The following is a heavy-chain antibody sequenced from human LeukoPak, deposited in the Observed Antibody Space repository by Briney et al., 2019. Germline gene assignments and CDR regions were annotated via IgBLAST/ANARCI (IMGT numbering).Heavy chain of an antibody. CDR2: IYYSGST. Sequence: SETLSLTCTVSGGSISSYYWSWIRQPPGKGLEWIGYIYYSGSTNYNPSLKSRVTISVDTSKNQFSLKPSSVTAADTAVYYCAGGDGKRGYSYGYYGYWGQGTLVTVSS. J-gene: IGHJ4*02. CDR1: GGSISSYY. D-gene: IGHD5-18*01. CDR3: AGGDGKRGYSYGYYGY. V-gene: IGHV4-59*01.